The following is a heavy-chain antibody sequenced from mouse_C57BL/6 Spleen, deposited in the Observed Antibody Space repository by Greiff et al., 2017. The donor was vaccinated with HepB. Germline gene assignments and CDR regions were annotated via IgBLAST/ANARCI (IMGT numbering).Heavy chain of an antibody. J-gene: IGHJ2*01. V-gene: IGHV1-52*01. D-gene: IGHD1-3*01. CDR3: ERWKSKGYFDY. Sequence: QVQLQQPGAELVRPGSSVKLSCKASGYTFTSYWMHWVKQRPIQGLEWIGNIDPSDSETHYNQKFKDKATLTVDKSSSTAYMQLSSLTSEDSAVYDCERWKSKGYFDYWGQGTPLTVSS. CDR1: GYTFTSYW. CDR2: IDPSDSET.